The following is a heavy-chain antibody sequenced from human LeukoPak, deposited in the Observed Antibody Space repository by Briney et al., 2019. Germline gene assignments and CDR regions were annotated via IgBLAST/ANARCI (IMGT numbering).Heavy chain of an antibody. J-gene: IGHJ6*02. CDR2: INHNGNVN. CDR3: ARGGGLDV. V-gene: IGHV3-7*03. CDR1: GFAFSSYW. Sequence: GGALRLSCGASGFAFSSYWMNWARHAPGKGLEWVASINHNGNVNYYVDSAKGRFTISRDNAKNSLYLQMSNLRAEDTAVYFCARGGGLDVWGQGATVTVSS.